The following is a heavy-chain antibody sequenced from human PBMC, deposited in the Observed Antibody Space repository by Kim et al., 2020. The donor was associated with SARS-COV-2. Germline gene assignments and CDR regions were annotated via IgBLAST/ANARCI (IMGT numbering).Heavy chain of an antibody. Sequence: SETLSLTCTVSGGSISSGGYYWSWIRQHPGKGLEWIGYIYYSGSTYYNPSLKSRVTISVDTSMNQFSLKLSSVTAADTAVYYCARSWGFGPEVGMDVWGQGTTVTVSS. J-gene: IGHJ6*02. D-gene: IGHD3-10*01. V-gene: IGHV4-31*03. CDR2: IYYSGST. CDR1: GGSISSGGYY. CDR3: ARSWGFGPEVGMDV.